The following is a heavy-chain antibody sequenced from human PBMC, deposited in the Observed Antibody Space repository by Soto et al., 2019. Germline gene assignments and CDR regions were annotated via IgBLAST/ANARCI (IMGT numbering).Heavy chain of an antibody. CDR2: VNPNVGDT. V-gene: IGHV1-2*02. Sequence: ASVKVSCKASGYTFSDYYMHWVRQAPGHGPEWMGIVNPNVGDTNYAQKFQGRVTMTSDTSMSTAYMELSRLRSDDTAVYYCARAYTSYSSGWYVDSWGQGTLVTVSS. D-gene: IGHD6-19*01. CDR1: GYTFSDYY. J-gene: IGHJ4*02. CDR3: ARAYTSYSSGWYVDS.